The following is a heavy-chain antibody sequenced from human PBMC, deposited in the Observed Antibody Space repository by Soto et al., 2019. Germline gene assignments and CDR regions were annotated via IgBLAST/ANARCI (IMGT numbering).Heavy chain of an antibody. CDR2: IKQDETEK. CDR3: ARVRTENYYGMDV. CDR1: GFTFSTYW. Sequence: EVQLVESGGGLVQPGGSLRLSCAVSGFTFSTYWMSWVRQAPGKGLEWVANIKQDETEKYYVDSVKGRFAISRDNGKKTLYLQMNSLRAEDTAVYYCARVRTENYYGMDVWGQGTTVTVSS. J-gene: IGHJ6*02. V-gene: IGHV3-7*05.